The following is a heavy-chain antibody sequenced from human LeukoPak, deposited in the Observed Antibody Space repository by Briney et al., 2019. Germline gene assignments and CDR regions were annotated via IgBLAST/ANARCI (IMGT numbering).Heavy chain of an antibody. D-gene: IGHD3-16*02. V-gene: IGHV3-53*01. CDR3: ALGSVNRYYFDY. Sequence: GGSLRLSCAASGFTVRSNHINWVRQAPGKGLEWVSVIYSTGNTYYSDSVKGRFTISRDKSSNTVLLQMNSLRAEDTAVYYCALGSVNRYYFDYWGQGTLVTVSS. CDR2: IYSTGNT. CDR1: GFTVRSNH. J-gene: IGHJ4*02.